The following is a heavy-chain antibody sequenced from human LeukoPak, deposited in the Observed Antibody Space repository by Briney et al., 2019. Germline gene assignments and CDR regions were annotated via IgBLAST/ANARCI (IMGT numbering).Heavy chain of an antibody. Sequence: GASVKVSCKASGGTFSSYAISWVRQAPGQGLGWMGGIIPIFGTANYEQKFQGRVTITADKSTSTAYMELSSLRSEDTAVYYCAREGYCSSTSCPRRSRYFDYWGQGTLVTVSS. D-gene: IGHD2-2*01. V-gene: IGHV1-69*06. CDR2: IIPIFGTA. J-gene: IGHJ4*02. CDR1: GGTFSSYA. CDR3: AREGYCSSTSCPRRSRYFDY.